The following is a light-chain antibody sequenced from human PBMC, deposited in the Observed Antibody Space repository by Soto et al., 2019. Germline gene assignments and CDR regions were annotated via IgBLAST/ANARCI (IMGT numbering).Light chain of an antibody. Sequence: IGLAQSAGTLSLSPGERATLSCRAIQSVSSSYLAWYQQKPGQAPRLLIYGASSRATGIPDRFSGSGSGTDFTLTISRLEPEDFAVYYCQQYGSSPPVTFGGGTKVDIK. CDR1: QSVSSSY. CDR2: GAS. J-gene: IGKJ4*01. CDR3: QQYGSSPPVT. V-gene: IGKV3-20*01.